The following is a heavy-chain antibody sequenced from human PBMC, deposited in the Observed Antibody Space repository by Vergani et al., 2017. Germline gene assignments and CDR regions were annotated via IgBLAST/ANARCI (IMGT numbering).Heavy chain of an antibody. D-gene: IGHD2-8*01. CDR2: TRPHEDGA. J-gene: IGHJ4*02. CDR3: ARGYCTNSICRGKVDS. Sequence: QVQLVESGGGVVQPGGSMRLSCSASGLTLSYYGVHWVRQAPGRGLESVTFTRPHEDGAFYSASVGGRFTVSRDNSKDTLYLQMNSLRAEDTAVYYCARGYCTNSICRGKVDSWVQGTLVTVSS. V-gene: IGHV3-30*02. CDR1: GLTLSYYG.